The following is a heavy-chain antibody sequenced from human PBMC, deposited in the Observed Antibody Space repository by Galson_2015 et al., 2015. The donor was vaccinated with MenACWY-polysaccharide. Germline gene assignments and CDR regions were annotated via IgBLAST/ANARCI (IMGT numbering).Heavy chain of an antibody. D-gene: IGHD6-13*01. Sequence: SLRLSCAASGFTFSSYGMHWVRQAPGKGLEWVAVISYDGSNKYYADSVKGRFTISRDNSKNTLYLQMNSLRAEDTAVYYCAKDTGSEGSAAGTGDAFDIWGQGTMVTVSS. J-gene: IGHJ3*02. CDR2: ISYDGSNK. CDR3: AKDTGSEGSAAGTGDAFDI. V-gene: IGHV3-30*18. CDR1: GFTFSSYG.